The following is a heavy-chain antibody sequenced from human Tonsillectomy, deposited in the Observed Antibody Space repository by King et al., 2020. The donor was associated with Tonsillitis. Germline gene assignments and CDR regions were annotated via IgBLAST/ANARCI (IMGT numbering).Heavy chain of an antibody. CDR1: GFTFSSYA. D-gene: IGHD3-10*01. J-gene: IGHJ4*02. CDR2: ISGSGGST. Sequence: VQLVESGGGLVQPGGSLRLSCAASGFTFSSYAMSWVRQAPGKGLEWVSAISGSGGSTYYADSVKGRFTISRDNSKNTLYLQMNSLRAEDTVVYYCAKYVDSGELLLFMFGYWGQGTLVTVSS. V-gene: IGHV3-23*04. CDR3: AKYVDSGELLLFMFGY.